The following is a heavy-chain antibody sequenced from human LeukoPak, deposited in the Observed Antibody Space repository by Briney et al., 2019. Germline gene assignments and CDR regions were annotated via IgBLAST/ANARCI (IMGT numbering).Heavy chain of an antibody. CDR2: MNRNSGNT. CDR3: ARGGGRMAARVFDY. D-gene: IGHD6-6*01. J-gene: IGHJ4*02. V-gene: IGHV1-8*01. Sequence: ASVKVSCKASGYTFTSYDINWVRQATGQGLEWMGWMNRNSGNTGYAQKFQGRVTMTRNTSISTAYMELSSLRSEDTAVYYCARGGGRMAARVFDYWGQGTLVTVSS. CDR1: GYTFTSYD.